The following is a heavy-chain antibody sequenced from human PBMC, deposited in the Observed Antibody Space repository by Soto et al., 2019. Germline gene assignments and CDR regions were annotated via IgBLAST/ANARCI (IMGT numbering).Heavy chain of an antibody. Sequence: QVQLQESGPGLVKPSQTLSLTCTVSGGSTSSGAYYWSWIRQYPGKGLEWIGSIYYSGSTFYNPSLKSRVTISVDTSKNQFSLKLNSMTAADTAVYYCALFGLSQYPENNWFDPWCQGTLVTVSS. CDR1: GGSTSSGAYY. D-gene: IGHD2-2*02. V-gene: IGHV4-31*03. CDR2: IYYSGST. CDR3: ALFGLSQYPENNWFDP. J-gene: IGHJ5*02.